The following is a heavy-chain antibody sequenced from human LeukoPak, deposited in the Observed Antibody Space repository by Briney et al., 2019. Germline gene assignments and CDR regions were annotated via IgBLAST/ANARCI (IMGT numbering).Heavy chain of an antibody. V-gene: IGHV3-48*03. CDR1: GFTFSSYE. D-gene: IGHD6-13*01. CDR3: ATLRRQLVDY. CDR2: ISSTGSTI. Sequence: GGSLRLSCAASGFTFSSYEMNWVRQAPGKGLEWVSYISSTGSTIYSADSVKGRFTISRDNAKNSLYLHMNSLRADDTAVYYCATLRRQLVDYWGQGTLVSVSS. J-gene: IGHJ4*02.